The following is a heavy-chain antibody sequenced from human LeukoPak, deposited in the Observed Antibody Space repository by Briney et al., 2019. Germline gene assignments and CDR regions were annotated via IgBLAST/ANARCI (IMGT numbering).Heavy chain of an antibody. Sequence: GGSLRLSCAASGFTFSTYWKSWVRQAPGKGLEWVANIKQDGSEKYYVDSVKGRYAISRDNAKNSLFLQMNTLRVEDTAVYYCAKDSLLTVVSPVAASWGQGTLVTVSS. J-gene: IGHJ5*02. CDR2: IKQDGSEK. D-gene: IGHD4-23*01. V-gene: IGHV3-7*01. CDR1: GFTFSTYW. CDR3: AKDSLLTVVSPVAAS.